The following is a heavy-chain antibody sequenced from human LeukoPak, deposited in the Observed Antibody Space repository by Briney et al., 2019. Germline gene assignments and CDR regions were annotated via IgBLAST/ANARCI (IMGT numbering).Heavy chain of an antibody. CDR2: ISGSGGST. CDR3: AKDTGFTRPTSYSSSSYFDY. CDR1: GFTSSSYA. D-gene: IGHD6-13*01. J-gene: IGHJ4*02. V-gene: IGHV3-23*01. Sequence: PGGSLRLSCAASGFTSSSYAMSWVRQAPGKGLEWVSAISGSGGSTYYADSVKGRFTISRDNSKNTLYLQMNSLRAEDTAVYYCAKDTGFTRPTSYSSSSYFDYWGQGTLVTVSS.